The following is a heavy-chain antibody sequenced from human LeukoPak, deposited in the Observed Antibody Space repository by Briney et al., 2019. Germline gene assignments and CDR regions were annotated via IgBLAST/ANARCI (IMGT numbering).Heavy chain of an antibody. Sequence: SVKVSCKASGCTFSSYAISWVRQAPGQGLEWMGGIIPIFGTANYAQKFQGRVTMTEDTSTDTAYMELSSLRSEDTAVYYCATDNKTWELFYWGQGTLVTVSS. CDR3: ATDNKTWELFY. CDR2: IIPIFGTA. CDR1: GCTFSSYA. V-gene: IGHV1-69*06. J-gene: IGHJ4*02. D-gene: IGHD1-26*01.